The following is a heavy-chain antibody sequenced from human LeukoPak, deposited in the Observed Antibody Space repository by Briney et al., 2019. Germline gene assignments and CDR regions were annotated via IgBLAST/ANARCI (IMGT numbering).Heavy chain of an antibody. CDR3: ARDQSIYDFWSGYSGGYGMDV. D-gene: IGHD3-3*01. CDR2: ISSSRSYI. V-gene: IGHV3-21*01. Sequence: GGSLRLSCAASGFTFSSYSMNWVRQAPGKGLEWVSSISSSRSYIYYADSVKGRFTISRDNAKNSLYLQMNILRAEDTAVYYCARDQSIYDFWSGYSGGYGMDVWGKGTTVTVSS. J-gene: IGHJ6*04. CDR1: GFTFSSYS.